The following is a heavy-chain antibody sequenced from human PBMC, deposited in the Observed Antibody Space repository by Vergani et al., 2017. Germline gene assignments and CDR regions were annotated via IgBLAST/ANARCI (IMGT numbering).Heavy chain of an antibody. CDR1: GFTVSSNY. D-gene: IGHD3-10*01. J-gene: IGHJ4*02. CDR3: ARDPRYYYGSGSPSFDY. Sequence: EVQLVESGGGLVQPGGSLRLSCAASGFTVSSNYMSWVRQAPGKGLEWVSVIYSGGSTYYADSVKGRFTISRDNSKNTLYLQMNSLRAEDTAVYYCARDPRYYYGSGSPSFDYWGQGTLVTVSS. V-gene: IGHV3-66*02. CDR2: IYSGGST.